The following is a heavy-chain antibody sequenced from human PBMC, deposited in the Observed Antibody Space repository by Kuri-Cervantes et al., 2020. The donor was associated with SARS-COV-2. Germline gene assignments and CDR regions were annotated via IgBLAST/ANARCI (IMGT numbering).Heavy chain of an antibody. D-gene: IGHD3-3*01. CDR1: GGSFSGYY. Sequence: GSLRLSCAVYGGSFSGYYWSWIRQPPGKGLEWIGEINHSGSTNYNPSLKSRVTISVDTSKNQFSLKLSSVAAADTAVYYCARGRSRITIFGVVISGVGYYFDYWGQGTLVTVS. CDR3: ARGRSRITIFGVVISGVGYYFDY. CDR2: INHSGST. J-gene: IGHJ4*02. V-gene: IGHV4-34*01.